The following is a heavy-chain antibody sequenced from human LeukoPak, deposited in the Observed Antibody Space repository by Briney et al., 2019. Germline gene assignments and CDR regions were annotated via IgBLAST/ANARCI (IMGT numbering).Heavy chain of an antibody. Sequence: SVKVSCKASGGTFSSYAISWVRQAPGQGLEWMGGIIPIFGTANYAQKFQGRVTITTDESTSTAYMELSSLRSEDTAAYYCASFAMVKYDYWGQGTLVTVSS. CDR1: GGTFSSYA. V-gene: IGHV1-69*05. CDR2: IIPIFGTA. J-gene: IGHJ4*02. CDR3: ASFAMVKYDY. D-gene: IGHD5-18*01.